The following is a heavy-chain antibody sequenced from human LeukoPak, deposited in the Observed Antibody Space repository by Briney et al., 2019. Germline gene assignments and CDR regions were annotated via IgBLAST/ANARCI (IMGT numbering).Heavy chain of an antibody. V-gene: IGHV1-69*13. D-gene: IGHD3-10*01. CDR1: GGTFSSYA. Sequence: SVKVSCKASGGTFSSYAFSWVRQAPGQGLEWMGGIIPIFGTANYAQKFQGRVTITADESTSTAYMELSSLRSEDTAVYYCARAPSHYYGSGSYLGYWGQGTLVTVSS. J-gene: IGHJ4*02. CDR3: ARAPSHYYGSGSYLGY. CDR2: IIPIFGTA.